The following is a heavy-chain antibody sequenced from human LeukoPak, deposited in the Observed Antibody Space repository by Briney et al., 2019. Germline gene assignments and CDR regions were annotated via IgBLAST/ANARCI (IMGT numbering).Heavy chain of an antibody. CDR2: ISGSGGST. V-gene: IGHV3-23*01. J-gene: IGHJ4*02. Sequence: GGSLRLSCAASGFTFTDFAMNWVRQAPGKGLEWVSAISGSGGSTYYADSVKGRFTISRDNSKNTLYLQMNSLRAEDTAVYYCAKGRELVDYWGQGTLVTVSS. D-gene: IGHD1-26*01. CDR3: AKGRELVDY. CDR1: GFTFTDFA.